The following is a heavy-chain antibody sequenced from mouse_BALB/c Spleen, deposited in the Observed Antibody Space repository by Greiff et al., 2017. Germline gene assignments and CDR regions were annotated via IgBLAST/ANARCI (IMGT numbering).Heavy chain of an antibody. CDR2: ISDGGSYT. J-gene: IGHJ3*01. CDR3: ARAPMITTTPWFAF. V-gene: IGHV5-4*02. D-gene: IGHD2-4*01. CDR1: GFTFRAYY. Sequence: EVQLVESGGGLVKPGVSLKLSCAASGFTFRAYYMYWVRPTPEKRLAWVATISDGGSYTYDPDSVKGRFTISRDNAKNNLYLQMSSLKSEDTAMYYCARAPMITTTPWFAFWGQGTLVTVSA.